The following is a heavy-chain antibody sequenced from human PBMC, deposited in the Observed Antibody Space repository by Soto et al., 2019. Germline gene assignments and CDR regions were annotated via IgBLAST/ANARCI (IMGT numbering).Heavy chain of an antibody. D-gene: IGHD3-22*01. CDR3: ARLGRSSGYSDFDY. Sequence: SETLSLTCTVSGGSISSYYWSWIRQPPGKGLEWIGYIYYSGSTNYNPALKGRVTISVDTSKNQFSLRLSSVTAADMAVYYCARLGRSSGYSDFDYWGQGTLVTVSS. CDR2: IYYSGST. V-gene: IGHV4-59*01. J-gene: IGHJ4*02. CDR1: GGSISSYY.